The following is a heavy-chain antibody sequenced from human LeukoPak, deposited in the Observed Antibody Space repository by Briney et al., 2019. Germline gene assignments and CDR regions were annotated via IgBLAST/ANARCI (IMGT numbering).Heavy chain of an antibody. D-gene: IGHD4-17*01. V-gene: IGHV1-2*02. J-gene: IGHJ5*02. Sequence: ASVTVSCKASGYTFICYYIHWVRQAPGQGLEYMGWINPNSGGTSYAQQFQGRVTMTRDTSISTAYMELSRLRSDDTAVYYCARGGPTVTTSDSGWFDPWGQGTLVTVSS. CDR2: INPNSGGT. CDR1: GYTFICYY. CDR3: ARGGPTVTTSDSGWFDP.